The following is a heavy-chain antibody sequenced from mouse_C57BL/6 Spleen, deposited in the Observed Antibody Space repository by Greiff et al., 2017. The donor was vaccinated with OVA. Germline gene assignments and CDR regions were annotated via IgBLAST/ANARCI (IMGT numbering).Heavy chain of an antibody. CDR3: ALFYSGGGYYAMDY. J-gene: IGHJ4*01. CDR2: IWGGGST. CDR1: GFSLTSYG. V-gene: IGHV2-9*01. Sequence: VKLQESGPGLVAPSQSLSITCTVSGFSLTSYGVDWVRQPPGRGLEWLGVIWGGGSTTYTSALMSRLSISKDNSKSQVFLKMNRLQTDDTAMYYGALFYSGGGYYAMDYWGQGTSVTVSS. D-gene: IGHD1-2*01.